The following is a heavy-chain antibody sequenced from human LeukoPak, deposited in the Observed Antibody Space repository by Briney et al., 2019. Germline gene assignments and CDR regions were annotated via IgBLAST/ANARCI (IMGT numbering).Heavy chain of an antibody. Sequence: GGSLRLSCAASGFTFSSYWMHWVRQAPGKGLVWVSRINSDGSGTSYADSVKGRFTISRDNAKNTLYLQMNSLRAEDTAVYYCARDFIVGAINSRNWFDPWGQGTLVTVSS. D-gene: IGHD1-26*01. CDR1: GFTFSSYW. V-gene: IGHV3-74*01. CDR2: INSDGSGT. CDR3: ARDFIVGAINSRNWFDP. J-gene: IGHJ5*02.